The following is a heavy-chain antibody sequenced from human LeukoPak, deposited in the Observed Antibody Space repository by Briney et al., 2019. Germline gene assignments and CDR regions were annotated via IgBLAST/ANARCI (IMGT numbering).Heavy chain of an antibody. CDR2: YNTDWSST. V-gene: IGHV3-74*01. Sequence: TGRSLRLSCAASGVIFSSDWMHWVRRAPGKGLVGISHYNTDWSSTKYADFVKGRFTISRDNAKNTPYLQMNSLSAEDTAVYYCVRGRAFDYWGQGTLVTVSA. CDR1: GVIFSSDW. CDR3: VRGRAFDY. J-gene: IGHJ4*02.